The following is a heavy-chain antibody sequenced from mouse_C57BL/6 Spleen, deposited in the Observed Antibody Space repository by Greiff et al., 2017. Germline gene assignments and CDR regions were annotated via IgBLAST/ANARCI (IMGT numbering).Heavy chain of an antibody. D-gene: IGHD1-1*01. V-gene: IGHV1-55*01. Sequence: VQLLQPGAELVKPGASVKLSCKASGYTFTSYGITWVKQRPGQGLEWIGEIYPGSGSTYYNETFKSKATLTVDTSSSTAYMQLSSLPSEDSAVYYGARAGYYGSSFYWYFDVWGTGTTVTVSS. CDR3: ARAGYYGSSFYWYFDV. J-gene: IGHJ1*03. CDR2: IYPGSGST. CDR1: GYTFTSYG.